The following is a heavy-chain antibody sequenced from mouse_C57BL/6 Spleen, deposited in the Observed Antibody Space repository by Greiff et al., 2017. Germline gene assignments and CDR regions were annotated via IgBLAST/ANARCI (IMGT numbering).Heavy chain of an antibody. D-gene: IGHD6-1*01. V-gene: IGHV1-55*01. CDR3: SSDNHLYFDV. CDR2: IYPGSGST. Sequence: QVQLQQPGAELVKPGASVKMSCKASGYTFTSYWITWVKQRPGKGLEWIGDIYPGSGSTNYNEKVKSKATRTVDTSSSTAYMQLSSLTSEDSAVYYCSSDNHLYFDVWGTGTTLTVSS. CDR1: GYTFTSYW. J-gene: IGHJ1*03.